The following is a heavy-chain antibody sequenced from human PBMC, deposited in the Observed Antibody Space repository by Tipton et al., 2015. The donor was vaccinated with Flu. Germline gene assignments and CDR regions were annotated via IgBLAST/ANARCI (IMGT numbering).Heavy chain of an antibody. D-gene: IGHD1-1*01. CDR2: IDWDDDK. CDR1: GFSLSTSGMC. Sequence: LVKPSQTLTLTCTFSGFSLSTSGMCVSWIRQPPGKALEWLARIDWDDDKYYSTSLKTRLTISKDTSKNQVVLTMTNMDPVDTATYYCARILSNWEWFAPWGQGTLVPVSS. J-gene: IGHJ5*02. V-gene: IGHV2-70*11. CDR3: ARILSNWEWFAP.